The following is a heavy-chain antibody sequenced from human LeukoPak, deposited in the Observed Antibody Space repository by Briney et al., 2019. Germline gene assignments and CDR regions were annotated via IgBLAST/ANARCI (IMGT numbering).Heavy chain of an antibody. Sequence: GGSLRLSCAASGFTFSSFEMNWVRQAPGKGLEWLSYISSSGSAIYYADSVKGRFTISRDNAKNSLYLQMNSLRAEDTAVYFCARAYLAYSYDSSGNYYFDYWGQGTLVTVSS. CDR2: ISSSGSAI. CDR3: ARAYLAYSYDSSGNYYFDY. V-gene: IGHV3-48*03. D-gene: IGHD3-22*01. CDR1: GFTFSSFE. J-gene: IGHJ4*02.